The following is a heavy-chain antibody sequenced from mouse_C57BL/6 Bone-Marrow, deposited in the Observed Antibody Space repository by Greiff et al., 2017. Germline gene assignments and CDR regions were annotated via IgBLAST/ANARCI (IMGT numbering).Heavy chain of an antibody. D-gene: IGHD2-4*01. CDR3: ARPIYYDYDVEDYYAMDY. CDR2: IDPSDSYT. CDR1: GYTFTSYW. Sequence: QVQLQQPGAELVRPGTSVKLSCKASGYTFTSYWMHWVKQRPGQGLEWIGVIDPSDSYTNYNQKFKGKATLTVDTSSSTAYMQLSSLTSEDSAVYYCARPIYYDYDVEDYYAMDYWGQGTSVTVSS. V-gene: IGHV1-59*01. J-gene: IGHJ4*01.